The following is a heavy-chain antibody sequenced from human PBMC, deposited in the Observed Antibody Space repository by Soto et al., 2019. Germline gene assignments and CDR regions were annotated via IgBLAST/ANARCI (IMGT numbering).Heavy chain of an antibody. CDR3: ARARWGDFWSGYFHYYYYYMDV. D-gene: IGHD3-3*01. V-gene: IGHV4-31*02. J-gene: IGHJ6*03. CDR2: IYYSGST. Sequence: SDPLSVNWTVADGSISRGGYYRRWIRQHPGKGLEWIGYIYYSGSTYYNPSLKSRVTISVDTSKNQFSLKLSSVTAADTAVYYCARARWGDFWSGYFHYYYYYMDVWGKGTTVTVSS. CDR1: DGSISRGGYY.